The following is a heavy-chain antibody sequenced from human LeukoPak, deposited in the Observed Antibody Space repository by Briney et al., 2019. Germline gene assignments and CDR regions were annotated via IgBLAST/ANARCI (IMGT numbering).Heavy chain of an antibody. V-gene: IGHV4-61*02. CDR3: ARDYYDSSGYYYYFDY. CDR2: IYTSGST. CDR1: GYSISSGYY. Sequence: SETLSLTCTVSGYSISSGYYWSWIRQPAGKGLEWIGRIYTSGSTNYNPSLKSRVTISADTSKNQFSLKLSSVTAADTAVYYCARDYYDSSGYYYYFDYWGQGTLVTVSS. J-gene: IGHJ4*02. D-gene: IGHD3-22*01.